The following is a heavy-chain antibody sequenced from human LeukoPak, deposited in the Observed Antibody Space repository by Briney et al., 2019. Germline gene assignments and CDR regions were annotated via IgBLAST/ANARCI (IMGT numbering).Heavy chain of an antibody. J-gene: IGHJ4*02. CDR1: GYTFTSYG. V-gene: IGHV1-69*04. Sequence: GASVKVSCKASGYTFTSYGISWVRQAPGQGLEWMGRIIPILGIANYAQKFQGRVTITADKSTSTAYMELSSLRSEDTAVYYCARATSSGWYYFDYWGQGTLVTVSS. D-gene: IGHD6-19*01. CDR2: IIPILGIA. CDR3: ARATSSGWYYFDY.